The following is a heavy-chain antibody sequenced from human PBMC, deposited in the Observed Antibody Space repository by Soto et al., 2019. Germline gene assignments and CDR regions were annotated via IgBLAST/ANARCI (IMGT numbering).Heavy chain of an antibody. CDR2: IIPIFGTA. Sequence: ASVKVSCKASGGTFSSYAISWVRQAPGQGLEWMGGIIPIFGTANYAQKFQGRVTITADESTSTAYMELSSLRSEDTAVYYCARERTPGIAAAGSDVWGQGTTVTVSS. CDR1: GGTFSSYA. J-gene: IGHJ6*02. V-gene: IGHV1-69*13. CDR3: ARERTPGIAAAGSDV. D-gene: IGHD6-13*01.